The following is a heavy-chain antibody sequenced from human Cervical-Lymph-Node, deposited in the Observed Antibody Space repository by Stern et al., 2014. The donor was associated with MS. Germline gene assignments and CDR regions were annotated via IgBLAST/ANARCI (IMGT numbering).Heavy chain of an antibody. Sequence: VESGAAVTKPGSSVKVSCKASGGTLRNYAISWVRQAPGQGLEWMGRIIPMLGIANYAQKFQGRVTITADKSANTAYMEVSSLTSEDTAVYYCARDNRIVGSTYLDYWGQGTLVTVSS. J-gene: IGHJ4*02. CDR1: GGTLRNYA. V-gene: IGHV1-69*04. CDR2: IIPMLGIA. D-gene: IGHD1-26*01. CDR3: ARDNRIVGSTYLDY.